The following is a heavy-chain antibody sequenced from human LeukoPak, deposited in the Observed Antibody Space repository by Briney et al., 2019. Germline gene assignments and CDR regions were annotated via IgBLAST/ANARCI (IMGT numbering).Heavy chain of an antibody. CDR3: AREGCSSTSCYTGGIVATITGWFDP. CDR2: IIPIFGTA. V-gene: IGHV1-69*05. J-gene: IGHJ5*02. Sequence: SVKVSCKASGGTFSSYAISWVRQAPGQGLEWMGGIIPIFGTANYAQKFQGRVTITTDESTSTAYMELNSLRAEDTAVYYCAREGCSSTSCYTGGIVATITGWFDPWGQGTLVTVSS. D-gene: IGHD2-2*02. CDR1: GGTFSSYA.